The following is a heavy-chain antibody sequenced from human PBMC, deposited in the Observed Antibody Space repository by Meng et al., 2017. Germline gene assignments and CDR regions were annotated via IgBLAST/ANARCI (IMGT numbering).Heavy chain of an antibody. CDR1: GLRFTDAW. Sequence: EVRLVGYGGGLVKPGGSLRLYCVASGLRFTDAWMSWVRQAPGKGLEWVGRIERKSDGGTIYYAAPVKGRFTISRDDSKNTLYLQMDSLINEDTAVYFCATGAAAADHWGQGTLVTVSS. V-gene: IGHV3-15*04. D-gene: IGHD6-13*01. CDR3: ATGAAAADH. CDR2: IERKSDGGTI. J-gene: IGHJ4*02.